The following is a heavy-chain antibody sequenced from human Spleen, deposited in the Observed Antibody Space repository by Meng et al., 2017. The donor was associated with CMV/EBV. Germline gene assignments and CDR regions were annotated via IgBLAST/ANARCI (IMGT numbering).Heavy chain of an antibody. D-gene: IGHD1-26*01. Sequence: GGSLRLSCAASGFSFSDYYMDWVRQAPGKGLEWVGRIRNKANSYTTEYAASVKGRFIISRDDSENSLNLQMNSLKTEDTAVYYCARAVSYSGRSYFDSWGQGTLVTVSS. CDR1: GFSFSDYY. V-gene: IGHV3-72*01. CDR2: IRNKANSYTT. CDR3: ARAVSYSGRSYFDS. J-gene: IGHJ4*02.